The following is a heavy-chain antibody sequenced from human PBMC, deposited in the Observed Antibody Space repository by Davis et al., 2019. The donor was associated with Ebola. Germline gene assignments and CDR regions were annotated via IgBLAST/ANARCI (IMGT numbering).Heavy chain of an antibody. CDR2: IWYDGSNK. V-gene: IGHV3-33*08. CDR1: GFTFSSYG. D-gene: IGHD3-3*01. J-gene: IGHJ5*02. Sequence: GESLKISCAASGFTFSSYGMHWVRQAPGKGLEWVAVIWYDGSNKYYADSVKGRFTISRDNSKNTLYLQMNSLRAEDTAVYYCARSGVGFLEWLLYRYPNWFDPWGQGTLVTVSS. CDR3: ARSGVGFLEWLLYRYPNWFDP.